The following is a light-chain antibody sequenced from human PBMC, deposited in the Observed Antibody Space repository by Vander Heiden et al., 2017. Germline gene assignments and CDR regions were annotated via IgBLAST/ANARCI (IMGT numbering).Light chain of an antibody. J-gene: IGKJ1*01. CDR2: AAS. V-gene: IGKV1-9*01. CDR3: QQPKSYPPWT. CDR1: QGISSY. Sequence: IQLTQSPSSLSASVGDRVTITCRASQGISSYLAWYKQKPGQAPKLLIYAASTLQSRVPSRFSGSGYGKDFTLTISSRQPEDFASYYFQQPKSYPPWTFGQGTKVEIK.